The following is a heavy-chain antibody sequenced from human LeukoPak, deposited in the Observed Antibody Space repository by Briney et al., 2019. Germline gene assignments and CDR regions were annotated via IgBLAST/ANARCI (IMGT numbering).Heavy chain of an antibody. CDR1: GGSISSHY. D-gene: IGHD3-10*01. CDR2: IYYSGST. V-gene: IGHV4-59*11. J-gene: IGHJ5*02. CDR3: ATSYMVRGVIGWFDP. Sequence: SETLSLTCTVSGGSISSHYWSWIRQPPGKGLEWIGYIYYSGSTNYKPSLKSRVTISVDTSKNQFSLKLSSVTAADTAVYYCATSYMVRGVIGWFDPWGQGTLVTVSS.